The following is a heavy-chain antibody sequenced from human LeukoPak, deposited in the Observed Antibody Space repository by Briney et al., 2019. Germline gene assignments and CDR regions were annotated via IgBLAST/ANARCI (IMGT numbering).Heavy chain of an antibody. CDR3: ARVRGGIVATTYYFDY. CDR1: GGSISSGGYY. D-gene: IGHD5-12*01. V-gene: IGHV4-31*03. J-gene: IGHJ4*02. CDR2: IYYSGST. Sequence: SETLSLTCTVSGGSISSGGYYWSWIRQHPGKGLEWIVYIYYSGSTYYNPSLKSRVTISVDTSKNQFSLKLSSVTAADTAVYYCARVRGGIVATTYYFDYWGQGTLVTVSS.